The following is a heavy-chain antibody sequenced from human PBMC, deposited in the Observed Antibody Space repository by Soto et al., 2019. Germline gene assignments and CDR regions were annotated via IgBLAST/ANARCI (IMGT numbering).Heavy chain of an antibody. V-gene: IGHV4-59*01. CDR2: IYYSGST. CDR3: ARGGYYYDSIRAFDI. D-gene: IGHD3-22*01. CDR1: GGPITYYY. J-gene: IGHJ3*02. Sequence: NPSETLSLTCTVSGGPITYYYWNWIRQPPGRGLEWIGYIYYSGSTTYNPSLNSRVTMSVDTSTNQFSLKLTSVTAADTAVYYCARGGYYYDSIRAFDIWGQGTMVTVSS.